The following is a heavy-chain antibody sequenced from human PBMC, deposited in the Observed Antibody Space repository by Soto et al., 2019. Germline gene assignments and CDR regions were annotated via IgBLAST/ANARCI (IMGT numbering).Heavy chain of an antibody. CDR1: GFTFSSYG. J-gene: IGHJ4*02. V-gene: IGHV3-33*01. CDR2: IWYDGSNK. CDR3: ARYSSSWAFDY. Sequence: QVQLVESGGGVVQPGRSLRLSCAASGFTFSSYGMHWVRQAPGKGLEWVAVIWYDGSNKYYADSVKGRFTISRDNSKNTLYLQMNSQRAEDTAVYYCARYSSSWAFDYWGKGTLVTVYS. D-gene: IGHD6-13*01.